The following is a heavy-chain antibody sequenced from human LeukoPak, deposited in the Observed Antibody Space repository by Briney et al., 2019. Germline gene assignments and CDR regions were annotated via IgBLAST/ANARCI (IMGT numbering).Heavy chain of an antibody. V-gene: IGHV4-59*01. D-gene: IGHD2-21*02. Sequence: PSETLSLTCTVSGGSISGYYWSWIRQSPGKGLEWIGYIYYSGSTNYNPSIKSRVTISVDTCKNRFSLKLSSVTAADTAVYYCARDSTSSYCGGDCYAFDIWGQGTMVTVSS. CDR2: IYYSGST. J-gene: IGHJ3*02. CDR1: GGSISGYY. CDR3: ARDSTSSYCGGDCYAFDI.